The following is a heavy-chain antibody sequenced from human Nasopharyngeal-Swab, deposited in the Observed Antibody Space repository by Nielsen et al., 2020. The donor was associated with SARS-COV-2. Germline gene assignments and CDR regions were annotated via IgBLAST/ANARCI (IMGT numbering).Heavy chain of an antibody. D-gene: IGHD6-19*01. Sequence: GSLRLSCAVYGGSFSGYYWNWIRQPPGKGLEWIGEINHSGSTNYNPSLKSRVTISVDTSKNQFSLKLSSVTAADTAVYYCAGYSSGWTFDYWGQGTLVTVSS. CDR3: AGYSSGWTFDY. CDR1: GGSFSGYY. V-gene: IGHV4-34*01. J-gene: IGHJ4*02. CDR2: INHSGST.